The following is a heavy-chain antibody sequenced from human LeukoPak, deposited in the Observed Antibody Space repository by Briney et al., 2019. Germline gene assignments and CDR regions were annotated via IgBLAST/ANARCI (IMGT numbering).Heavy chain of an antibody. CDR1: GFTFSSYS. V-gene: IGHV3-48*04. CDR3: ARVAAVAGSVDY. D-gene: IGHD6-19*01. CDR2: LSSSSSTI. Sequence: GGSLRLSCAASGFTFSSYSMNWVRQAPGKGLEWISCLSSSSSTIYYGDSVKGRFTISRDNAKNSLYLQMNSLRAEDTAVYYCARVAAVAGSVDYWGQGTLVTVSS. J-gene: IGHJ4*02.